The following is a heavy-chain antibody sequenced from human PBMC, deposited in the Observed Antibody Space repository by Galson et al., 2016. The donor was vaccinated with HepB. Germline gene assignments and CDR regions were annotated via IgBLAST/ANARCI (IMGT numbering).Heavy chain of an antibody. V-gene: IGHV1-8*01. CDR3: ARNTPYTGTFDS. Sequence: SVKVSCKASGYTFTNYDINWVRQATGQGLEWMGWMGANKGDTGYAQKFQGGVTMTRDTSINTAYMELSSLSSEDTAIYYCARNTPYTGTFDSWGQGTRVTVSS. J-gene: IGHJ4*02. CDR1: GYTFTNYD. CDR2: MGANKGDT. D-gene: IGHD1-7*01.